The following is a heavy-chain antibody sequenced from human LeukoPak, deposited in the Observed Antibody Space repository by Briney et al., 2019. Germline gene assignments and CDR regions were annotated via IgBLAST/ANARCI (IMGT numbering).Heavy chain of an antibody. CDR2: IRSKAYGGTT. V-gene: IGHV3-49*05. D-gene: IGHD5/OR15-5a*01. J-gene: IGHJ4*02. CDR3: TRLPFMMSAIIPPDY. CDR1: GFTFDDYG. Sequence: KSGGSLRLSCAASGFTFDDYGVSWFRQAPGKGLEWVGFIRSKAYGGTTQYAASVKVRFTISRDDSKSIAYLQINSLKTEDTAVYYCTRLPFMMSAIIPPDYWCQGILITVSS.